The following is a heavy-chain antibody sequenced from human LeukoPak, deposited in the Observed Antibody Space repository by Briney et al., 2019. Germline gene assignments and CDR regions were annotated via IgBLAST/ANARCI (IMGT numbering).Heavy chain of an antibody. CDR1: GGSISSGSYY. CDR3: ARELAAGPYYFDY. Sequence: SQTLSLTCTVSGGSISSGSYYWRWIRQPAGKGLEWIGRIYTSGSTNYNPSLKSRVTISVHTSKNQFSVKLSSVTAAYTAVYYCARELAAGPYYFDYWGQGTLVTVSS. J-gene: IGHJ4*02. D-gene: IGHD6-13*01. V-gene: IGHV4-61*02. CDR2: IYTSGST.